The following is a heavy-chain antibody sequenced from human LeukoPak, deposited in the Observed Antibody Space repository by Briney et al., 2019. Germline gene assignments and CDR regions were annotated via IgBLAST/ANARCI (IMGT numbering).Heavy chain of an antibody. Sequence: PGGSLRLSCAAYGFTVGSNYMSWVRQAPGKGLEWVSVIYSGGSTYYADSVKGRFTISRDNSKNTLYLQMNSLRAEDTAVYYCARLAPYDFWSGYYYFDYWGQGTLVTVSS. CDR2: IYSGGST. J-gene: IGHJ4*02. CDR1: GFTVGSNY. CDR3: ARLAPYDFWSGYYYFDY. D-gene: IGHD3-3*01. V-gene: IGHV3-53*01.